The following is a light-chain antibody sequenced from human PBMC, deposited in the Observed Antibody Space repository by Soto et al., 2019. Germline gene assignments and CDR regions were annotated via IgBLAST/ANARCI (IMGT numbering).Light chain of an antibody. CDR2: GAS. V-gene: IGKV3-20*01. CDR3: QHYRGSRQST. Sequence: EIVLTQSPGTLSLSPGERATLSCRASQSVSSSYLAWYQQKPGQAPRLLIYGASSRATGIPDRFSGSGSETDFTLTISSLEPEAFAVYYCQHYRGSRQSTFGQGTKLEIK. CDR1: QSVSSSY. J-gene: IGKJ2*01.